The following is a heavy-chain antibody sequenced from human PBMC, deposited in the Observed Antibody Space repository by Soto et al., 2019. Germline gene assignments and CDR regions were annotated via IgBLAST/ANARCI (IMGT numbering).Heavy chain of an antibody. Sequence: SETLSLTCTVSGGSISSGGYYWSWIRQHPGKGLEWIGYIYYSGSTYYNPSLKSRVNISVDTSKNHFSLKLSSVTAADTAVFYCARGGPYYDILTGYTALDYWGQGTLVTVSS. D-gene: IGHD3-9*01. CDR3: ARGGPYYDILTGYTALDY. J-gene: IGHJ4*02. CDR2: IYYSGST. V-gene: IGHV4-31*03. CDR1: GGSISSGGYY.